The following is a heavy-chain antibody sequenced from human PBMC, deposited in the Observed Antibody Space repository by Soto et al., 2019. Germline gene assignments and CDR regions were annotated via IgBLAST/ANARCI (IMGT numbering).Heavy chain of an antibody. CDR2: INHSGST. CDR3: ARGSCSGGSCSHFDY. D-gene: IGHD2-15*01. V-gene: IGHV4-34*01. J-gene: IGHJ4*02. Sequence: QVQLQQWGAGLLKPSETLSLTCAVYGGSFSGYYWSWIRQPPGKGLEWIGEINHSGSTNYNPSLKRRVTISVDTSKNQFSLKLSSVTAADTAVYYCARGSCSGGSCSHFDYWGQGTLVTVSS. CDR1: GGSFSGYY.